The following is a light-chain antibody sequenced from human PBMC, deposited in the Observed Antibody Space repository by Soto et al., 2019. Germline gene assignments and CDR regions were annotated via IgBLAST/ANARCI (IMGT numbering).Light chain of an antibody. J-gene: IGKJ4*01. CDR2: GVS. CDR1: QSVSNSH. Sequence: EIVLTQSPGTLSLSPGERATLSCRASQSVSNSHLAWHQQKPGQAPRLLIFGVSSRAAGIPDRFSGSGSGKDFTLTISRLEPEDYAVYYCQQYDKSPLTFGGGTKVDIK. V-gene: IGKV3-20*01. CDR3: QQYDKSPLT.